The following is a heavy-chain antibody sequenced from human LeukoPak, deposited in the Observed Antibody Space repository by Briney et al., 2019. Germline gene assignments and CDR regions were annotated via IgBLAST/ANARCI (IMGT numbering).Heavy chain of an antibody. CDR1: GYTFTGYY. D-gene: IGHD2-2*01. V-gene: IGHV1-2*02. J-gene: IGHJ4*02. CDR2: INPNSGGT. CDR3: ARDSCSSTSCYGYFDY. Sequence: HAASVKVSCKASGYTFTGYYMHWVRQAPGQGLEWMEWINPNSGGTNYAQKFQGRVTMTRDTSISTAYMELSRLRSDDTAVYYCARDSCSSTSCYGYFDYWGQGTLVTVSS.